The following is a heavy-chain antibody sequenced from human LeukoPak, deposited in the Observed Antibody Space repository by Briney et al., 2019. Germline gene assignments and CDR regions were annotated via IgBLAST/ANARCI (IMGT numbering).Heavy chain of an antibody. CDR1: GFTFSTYG. CDR3: AKDLRDIVVVPAAPVDY. Sequence: GRSLRLSCAASGFTFSTYGMPWVRQAPGKGLEWVAVISYDGSKKYYGDSVKGRFTISRDNSKKTLYLQMNSLRAEDTGVYYCAKDLRDIVVVPAAPVDYWGQGTLVTVS. J-gene: IGHJ4*02. CDR2: ISYDGSKK. D-gene: IGHD2-2*01. V-gene: IGHV3-30*18.